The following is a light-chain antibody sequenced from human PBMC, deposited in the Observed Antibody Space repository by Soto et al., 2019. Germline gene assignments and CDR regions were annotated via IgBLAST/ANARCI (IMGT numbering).Light chain of an antibody. CDR1: QSVSSN. CDR2: GAS. J-gene: IGKJ2*01. CDR3: QQYNNWPRT. Sequence: EIVMTQSPATLSVSPGERATLSCRASQSVSSNLAWYQQKPGQAPRLLIYGASTRATGIPARFSGSGSGTEVTPTISSLQSEDFAVYYCQQYNNWPRTFGQGTKLEIK. V-gene: IGKV3-15*01.